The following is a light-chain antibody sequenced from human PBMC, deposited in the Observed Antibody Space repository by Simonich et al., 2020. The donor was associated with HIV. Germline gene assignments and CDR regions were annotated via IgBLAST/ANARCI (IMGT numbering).Light chain of an antibody. J-gene: IGKJ1*01. CDR3: QQTYNTPPWT. CDR1: QYISGY. Sequence: DIQMPQSPSSLSASVGDRVTITCRASQYISGYLTWYQQKPGKAPKILLSAASSLQSGVPSRFRGRGAGTDCTLTISSLQPEDFTTYYCQQTYNTPPWTFGQGTKVEIK. CDR2: AAS. V-gene: IGKV1-39*01.